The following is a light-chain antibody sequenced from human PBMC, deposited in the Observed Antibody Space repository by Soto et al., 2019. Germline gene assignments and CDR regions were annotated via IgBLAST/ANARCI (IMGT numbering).Light chain of an antibody. J-gene: IGKJ1*01. V-gene: IGKV3-15*01. CDR2: GAS. CDR3: QKYNSAPWT. CDR1: QSIGNY. Sequence: ETVMTQSPATLSVSPGERATLSCRASQSIGNYLAWFQQKPGQTPRLLIYGASTRATGVPVRFSGTGSGTEFTLTISSLQSEDFAVYYCQKYNSAPWTFGQGTKVEIK.